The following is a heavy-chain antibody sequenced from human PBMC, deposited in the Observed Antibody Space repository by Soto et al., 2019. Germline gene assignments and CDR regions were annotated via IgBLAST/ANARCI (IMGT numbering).Heavy chain of an antibody. V-gene: IGHV5-51*01. J-gene: IGHJ6*02. CDR1: GYSFTSYW. D-gene: IGHD2-15*01. Sequence: GESLKISCKGSGYSFTSYWIGWVRQMPGKGLEWMGIIYPGDSDTRYSPSFQGQVTISADKSISIAYLQWSSLKASDTAMYYCARHLIDRHKKYCSGGSCYYYYGMDVWGQGTTVTVSS. CDR2: IYPGDSDT. CDR3: ARHLIDRHKKYCSGGSCYYYYGMDV.